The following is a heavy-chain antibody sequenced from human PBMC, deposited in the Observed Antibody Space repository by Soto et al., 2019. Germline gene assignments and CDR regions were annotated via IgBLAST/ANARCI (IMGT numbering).Heavy chain of an antibody. CDR2: ISGSGGST. J-gene: IGHJ5*02. D-gene: IGHD3-22*01. CDR1: GFTFSSYA. V-gene: IGHV3-23*01. Sequence: QTGGSLRLSCAASGFTFSSYAMSWVRQAPGKGLEWVSAISGSGGSTYYADSVKGRFTISRDNSKNTLYLQMNSLRAEDTAVYYCAKDPDSRDSSGPNWFDPWGQGTLVTVSS. CDR3: AKDPDSRDSSGPNWFDP.